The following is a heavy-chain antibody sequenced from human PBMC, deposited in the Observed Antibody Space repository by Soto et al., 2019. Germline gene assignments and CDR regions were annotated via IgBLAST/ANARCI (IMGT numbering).Heavy chain of an antibody. CDR2: INSDGRST. CDR3: ARAATVSHWFDP. Sequence: EVLLVESGGGLVQPGGSLRLSCAASGFTFSRYWMHWVRQAPGKGLVWVSRINSDGRSTNYADSVKGRFTISRDSAKNTLYLQMNSLRAEDTAVYYCARAATVSHWFDPWGQGTLVTVSS. CDR1: GFTFSRYW. V-gene: IGHV3-74*01. J-gene: IGHJ5*02. D-gene: IGHD6-25*01.